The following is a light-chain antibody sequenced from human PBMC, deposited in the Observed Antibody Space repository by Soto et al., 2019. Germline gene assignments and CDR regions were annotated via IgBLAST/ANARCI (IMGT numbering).Light chain of an antibody. V-gene: IGLV2-11*01. J-gene: IGLJ1*01. CDR2: DVS. CDR3: CSYVGTYTFEV. Sequence: QLVLTQPRSVSGSPGQSVTISCTGTSSDVGDYNYVSWYQQHPGKAPKLMIYDVSNRPSGVPDRFSGSKSGNTASLTISGLPAEDEADYYCCSYVGTYTFEVFGTGTKLTVL. CDR1: SSDVGDYNY.